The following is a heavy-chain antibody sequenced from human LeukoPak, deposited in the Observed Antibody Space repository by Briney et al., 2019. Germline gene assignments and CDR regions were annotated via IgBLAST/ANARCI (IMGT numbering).Heavy chain of an antibody. Sequence: ASVKVSCKASGYTFTSYYMHWVRQAPGQGLGWMGIINPSGGSTSYAQKFQGRVTMTRDMSTSTVYMELSSLRSEDTAVYYCARDHGEQWLVRWYYYYMDVWGKGTTVTVSS. CDR1: GYTFTSYY. V-gene: IGHV1-46*01. J-gene: IGHJ6*03. CDR3: ARDHGEQWLVRWYYYYMDV. CDR2: INPSGGST. D-gene: IGHD6-19*01.